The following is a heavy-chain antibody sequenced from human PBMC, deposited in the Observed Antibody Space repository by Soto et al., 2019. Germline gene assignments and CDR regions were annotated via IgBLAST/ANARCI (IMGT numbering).Heavy chain of an antibody. Sequence: QVQLQQWGAGLLKPSETLSLTCAVYGGSFSGYYWSWIRQPPGKGLEWIGEINHSGSTNYNPSLKSRVTISVNTSKNQFSLKLSSVTAADTAVYYCARGDYGDYGPDFDYWGQGTLVTVSS. J-gene: IGHJ4*02. CDR3: ARGDYGDYGPDFDY. V-gene: IGHV4-34*01. CDR1: GGSFSGYY. D-gene: IGHD4-17*01. CDR2: INHSGST.